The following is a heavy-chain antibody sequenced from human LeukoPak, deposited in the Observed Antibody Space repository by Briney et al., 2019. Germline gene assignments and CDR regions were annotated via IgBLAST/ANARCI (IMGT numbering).Heavy chain of an antibody. CDR2: ISGSGSNT. Sequence: PGGSLRLSCAASGFTFNNYAMSWVRQAAGRGLEWVSTISGSGSNTYYADSVKGRFTISRDNSKNTLYVQMNSLKAEDTALYYCAKNDKDIVVVPAASDHFDFWGQGTLVTVSS. CDR1: GFTFNNYA. CDR3: AKNDKDIVVVPAASDHFDF. D-gene: IGHD2-2*01. V-gene: IGHV3-23*01. J-gene: IGHJ4*02.